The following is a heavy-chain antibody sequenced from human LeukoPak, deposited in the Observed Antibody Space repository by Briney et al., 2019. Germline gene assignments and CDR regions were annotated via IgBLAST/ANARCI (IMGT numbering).Heavy chain of an antibody. CDR2: ISTFKGDT. Sequence: ASVKVSCKTSGYTFISYAISWVRQAPGQGLEWMGWISTFKGDTKYAQKFQERVTITRDMSTSTAYMELSSLRSEDTAVYYCAAGVGNSEPSLDAFDIWGQGTMVTVSS. CDR3: AAGVGNSEPSLDAFDI. CDR1: GYTFISYA. J-gene: IGHJ3*02. D-gene: IGHD4-23*01. V-gene: IGHV1-18*01.